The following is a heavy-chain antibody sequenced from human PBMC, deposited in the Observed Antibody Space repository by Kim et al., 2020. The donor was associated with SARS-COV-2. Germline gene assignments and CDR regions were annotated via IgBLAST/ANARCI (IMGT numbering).Heavy chain of an antibody. CDR2: IYYSGST. CDR3: ARVSYGSGSYYNVGHWFDP. CDR1: GGSVSSGSYY. Sequence: SETLSLTCTVSGGSVSSGSYYWSWIRQPPGKGLEWIGYIYYSGSTNYNPSLKSRVTISVDTSKNQFSLKLSSVTAADTAVYYCARVSYGSGSYYNVGHWFDPWGQGTLVTVSS. J-gene: IGHJ5*02. D-gene: IGHD3-10*01. V-gene: IGHV4-61*01.